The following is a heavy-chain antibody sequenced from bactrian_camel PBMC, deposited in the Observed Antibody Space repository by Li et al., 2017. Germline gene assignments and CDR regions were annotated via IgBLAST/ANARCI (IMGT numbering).Heavy chain of an antibody. CDR1: GNTYSSNC. Sequence: DVQLVESGGDSVQTGGSLRLSCAASGNTYSSNCMGWFRQAPGKEREGVATIYTVGGSTYYADSVKGRFTISQDNAKKTVYLQMNSLKPEDTAMYYCAADWSWSSGACGARREFGRWGQGTQVTVS. CDR2: IYTVGGST. J-gene: IGHJ4*01. CDR3: AADWSWSSGACGARREFGR. D-gene: IGHD2*01. V-gene: IGHV3S40*01.